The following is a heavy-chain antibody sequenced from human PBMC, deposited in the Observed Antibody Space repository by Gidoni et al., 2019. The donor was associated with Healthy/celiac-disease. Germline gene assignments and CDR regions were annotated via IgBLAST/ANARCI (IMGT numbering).Heavy chain of an antibody. CDR3: ARDYKAAGYYYYGMDV. Sequence: QVQLQESGPGLVKPTQTMSLTCTVSGGSISSGGDYWRWIRQHPGKGLEWIGYIYYSGSTYYNPSLKSRVTISVDTSKNQFSLKLSSVTAADTAVYYCARDYKAAGYYYYGMDVWGQGTTVTVSS. CDR2: IYYSGST. J-gene: IGHJ6*02. D-gene: IGHD6-13*01. V-gene: IGHV4-31*03. CDR1: GGSISSGGDY.